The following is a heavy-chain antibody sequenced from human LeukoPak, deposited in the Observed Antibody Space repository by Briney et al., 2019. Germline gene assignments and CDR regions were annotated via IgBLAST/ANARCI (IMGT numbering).Heavy chain of an antibody. CDR3: AREGPLVGAKIGAFDI. V-gene: IGHV3-30*14. D-gene: IGHD1-26*01. CDR1: GFTFSSYV. J-gene: IGHJ3*02. CDR2: ISFPGSFE. Sequence: PGGSLRLSCAASGFTFSSYVMHWVRQAPGTGLEWVAVISFPGSFEYYADSVKGRFTISADSSKSTLFLQMSSLRDEDTAVYYCAREGPLVGAKIGAFDIWGQGTMVTVSS.